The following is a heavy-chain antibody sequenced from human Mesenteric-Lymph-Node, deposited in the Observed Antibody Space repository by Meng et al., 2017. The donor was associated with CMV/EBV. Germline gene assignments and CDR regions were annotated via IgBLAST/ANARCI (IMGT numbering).Heavy chain of an antibody. Sequence: LTCTVSGGSIGSYYWSWIRQPPGKGLEWIGFIYYTGSTYYNPSLKSRVTISIDTSKNQFSLKVNAVTAADTAVYYCASGKVPAAIDYWGQGTLVTVSS. V-gene: IGHV4-59*01. CDR1: GGSIGSYY. D-gene: IGHD2-2*01. CDR2: IYYTGST. J-gene: IGHJ4*02. CDR3: ASGKVPAAIDY.